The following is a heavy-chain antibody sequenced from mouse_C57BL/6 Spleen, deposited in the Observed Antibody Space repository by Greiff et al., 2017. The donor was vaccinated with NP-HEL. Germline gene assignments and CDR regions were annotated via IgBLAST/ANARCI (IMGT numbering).Heavy chain of an antibody. J-gene: IGHJ3*01. Sequence: EVMLVESGGDLVKPGGSLKLSCAASGFTFSSYGMSWVRQTPDKRLEWVATISSGGSYTYYPDSVKGRFTISRDNAKNTLYLQMSSLKSEDTAMYYCARHDGNYPLAYWGQGTLVTVSA. D-gene: IGHD2-3*01. CDR3: ARHDGNYPLAY. CDR1: GFTFSSYG. CDR2: ISSGGSYT. V-gene: IGHV5-6*02.